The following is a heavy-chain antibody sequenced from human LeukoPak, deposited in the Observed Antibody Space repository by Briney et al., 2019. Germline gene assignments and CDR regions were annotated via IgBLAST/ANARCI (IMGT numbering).Heavy chain of an antibody. Sequence: PGGSLRLSCAASGFTFSSYWMHWVRQAPGKGLVWVSRIKSDGSNTNYADSVKGRFTISRDNAKNTLHLQMNSLRAEDTAVYYCARDLGYCSGGSCYGDWFDPWGQGTLVTVSS. CDR3: ARDLGYCSGGSCYGDWFDP. V-gene: IGHV3-74*01. D-gene: IGHD2-15*01. J-gene: IGHJ5*02. CDR1: GFTFSSYW. CDR2: IKSDGSNT.